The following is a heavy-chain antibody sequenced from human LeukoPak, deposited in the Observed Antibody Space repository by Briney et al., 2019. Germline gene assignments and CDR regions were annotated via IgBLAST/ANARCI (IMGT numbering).Heavy chain of an antibody. CDR1: GGSISSSSYY. V-gene: IGHV4-39*01. CDR2: IYYSGST. CDR3: ARGSMENYDFWSGYPDY. Sequence: SETLSLTCTVSGGSISSSSYYWGWIRQPPGKGLEWIGSIYYSGSTYYNPSLKSRVTISVDTSKNQFSLKLSSVTAADTAVYYCARGSMENYDFWSGYPDYWGQGNLVTVSS. J-gene: IGHJ4*02. D-gene: IGHD3-3*01.